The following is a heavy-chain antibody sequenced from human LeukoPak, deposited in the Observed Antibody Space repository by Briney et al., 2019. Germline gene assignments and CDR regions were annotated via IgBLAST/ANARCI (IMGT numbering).Heavy chain of an antibody. V-gene: IGHV3-48*04. CDR3: AKDKSGALDY. Sequence: GGSLRLSCAASGFTFSSYSMNWVRQAPGKGLEWVSYISSSSSTTYYADSVKGRFTISRDNAKNSLYLQMNSLRAEDTALYYCAKDKSGALDYWGQGTLVTVSS. CDR1: GFTFSSYS. J-gene: IGHJ4*02. CDR2: ISSSSSTT. D-gene: IGHD1-26*01.